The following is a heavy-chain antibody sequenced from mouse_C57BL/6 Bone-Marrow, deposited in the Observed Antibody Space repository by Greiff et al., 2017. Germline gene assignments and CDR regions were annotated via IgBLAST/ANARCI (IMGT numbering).Heavy chain of an antibody. CDR2: ISNGGGST. Sequence: EVQLVEPGGGLVQPGGSLKLSCAASGFTFSDYYMYWVRQTPEQRLEWVAYISNGGGSTNYPDTVKGRFTISRDNAKNTLYLQMSRLKSEDTAMYYCARLQSDYWGQGTTLTVSS. CDR3: ARLQSDY. V-gene: IGHV5-12*01. J-gene: IGHJ2*01. CDR1: GFTFSDYY.